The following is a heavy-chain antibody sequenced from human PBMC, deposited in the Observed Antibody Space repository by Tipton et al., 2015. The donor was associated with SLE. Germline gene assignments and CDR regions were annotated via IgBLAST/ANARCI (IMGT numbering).Heavy chain of an antibody. D-gene: IGHD2-21*01. V-gene: IGHV1-46*01. CDR1: GYTFTSYY. J-gene: IGHJ4*02. Sequence: QLVQSGPEVKKPGASVKVSCKASGYTFTSYYMHWVRQAPGQGLEWMGIINPSGGSTSYAQKFQGRVTMTRDTSTSTVYMELSSLRSEDTAVYYCAKDRYCGGGTCFASYFDLWGQGTPVTVSS. CDR3: AKDRYCGGGTCFASYFDL. CDR2: INPSGGST.